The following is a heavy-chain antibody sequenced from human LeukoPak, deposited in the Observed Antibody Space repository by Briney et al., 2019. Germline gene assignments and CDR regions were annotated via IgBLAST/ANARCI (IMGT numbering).Heavy chain of an antibody. CDR2: INHSGST. CDR3: ARHIQWAYGSGSRSHYYMDV. CDR1: GGSFSGYY. Sequence: SETLSLTCTVYGGSFSGYYWSWIRQPPGKGLEWIGEINHSGSTNYNPSLKSRVTISVDTSKNQFSLKLSSVTAADTAVYYCARHIQWAYGSGSRSHYYMDVWGKGTTVTVSS. V-gene: IGHV4-34*01. J-gene: IGHJ6*03. D-gene: IGHD3-10*01.